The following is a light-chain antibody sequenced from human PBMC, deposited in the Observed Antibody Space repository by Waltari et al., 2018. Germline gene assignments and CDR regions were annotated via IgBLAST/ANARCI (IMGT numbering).Light chain of an antibody. Sequence: SYELTQPPSVSVSPGQTARITCPGDALPKQYAFWYQQKPGQAPVLIIDKDTQRPSGIPERFSGSSSGTTVTMTISGVQAEDEADYYCLSADSSGTSKVFGGGTKLTVL. CDR2: KDT. CDR3: LSADSSGTSKV. V-gene: IGLV3-25*03. J-gene: IGLJ3*02. CDR1: ALPKQY.